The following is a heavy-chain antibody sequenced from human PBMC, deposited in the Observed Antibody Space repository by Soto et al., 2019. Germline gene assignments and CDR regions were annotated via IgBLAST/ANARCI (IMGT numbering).Heavy chain of an antibody. V-gene: IGHV4-39*01. J-gene: IGHJ4*02. Sequence: QLQLQESGPGLVKPSETLSLTCTVSGGSISTSIYYWGWIRQPPGKGLEWIGSIFNSGSTYYNPSLKSRVTISVDMAKNQFSLKLSSVTAADTAVYYCAPRGYSYGHVYWGQGTLVTVSS. CDR2: IFNSGST. CDR1: GGSISTSIYY. D-gene: IGHD5-18*01. CDR3: APRGYSYGHVY.